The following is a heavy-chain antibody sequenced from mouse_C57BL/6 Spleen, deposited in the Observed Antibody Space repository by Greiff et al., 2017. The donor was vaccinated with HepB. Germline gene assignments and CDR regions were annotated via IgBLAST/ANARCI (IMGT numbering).Heavy chain of an antibody. CDR3: ARGGDYYYGSSWYFDV. V-gene: IGHV5-4*03. CDR1: GFTFSSYA. Sequence: EVMLVESGGGLVKPGGSLKLSCAASGFTFSSYAMSWVRQTPEKRLEWVATISDGGSYTYYPDNVKGRFTISRDNAKNNLYLQMSHLKSEDTAMYYCARGGDYYYGSSWYFDVWGTGTTVTVSS. D-gene: IGHD1-1*01. J-gene: IGHJ1*03. CDR2: ISDGGSYT.